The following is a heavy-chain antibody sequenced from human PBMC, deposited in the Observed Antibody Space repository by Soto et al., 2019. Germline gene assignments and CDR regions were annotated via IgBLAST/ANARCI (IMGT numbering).Heavy chain of an antibody. CDR1: GFTFSSYA. V-gene: IGHV3-21*01. CDR3: ARDYYKYYDSSGYYRSPAY. D-gene: IGHD3-22*01. Sequence: GGSLRLSCAASGFTFSSYAMDWVRQTPKKRLEWVSSISAGSAFIDYADSVRGRFTISRDNSRNTLFLQMNSLRAEDTAVYYCARDYYKYYDSSGYYRSPAYWGQGTLVTVSS. J-gene: IGHJ4*02. CDR2: ISAGSAFI.